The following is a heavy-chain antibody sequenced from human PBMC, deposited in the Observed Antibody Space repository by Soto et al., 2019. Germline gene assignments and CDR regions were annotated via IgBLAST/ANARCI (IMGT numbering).Heavy chain of an antibody. D-gene: IGHD1-26*01. CDR3: VRENEMAGATSAFEY. V-gene: IGHV3-21*06. CDR1: GFTFSSYA. J-gene: IGHJ4*02. CDR2: IDARSNYI. Sequence: GGSLRLSCAASGFTFSSYAMHWVRQAPGKGLEWVSLIDARSNYIYYADSVKGRFTISRDNARNSLYLQMDSLRVEDTAVYYCVRENEMAGATSAFEYWGQGTQVTVS.